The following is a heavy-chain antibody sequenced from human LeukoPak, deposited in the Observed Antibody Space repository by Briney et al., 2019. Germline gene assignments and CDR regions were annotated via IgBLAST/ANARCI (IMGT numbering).Heavy chain of an antibody. CDR1: GGSISSSSYY. Sequence: SETLSLTCTVSGGSISSSSYYWGWIRQPPGKGLEWIGSIYHSGSTYYNPSLKSRVTISVDTSKSQFSLKLSSVTAADTAVYYCARAKYYYDSSGYYLGPGYFDLWGRGTLVTVSS. J-gene: IGHJ2*01. CDR3: ARAKYYYDSSGYYLGPGYFDL. CDR2: IYHSGST. V-gene: IGHV4-39*07. D-gene: IGHD3-22*01.